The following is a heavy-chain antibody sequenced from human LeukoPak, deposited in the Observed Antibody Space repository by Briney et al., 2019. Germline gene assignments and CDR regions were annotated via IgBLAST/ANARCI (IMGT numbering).Heavy chain of an antibody. Sequence: IQPGRSLRLSCAASGFTVSSNHMSWVRQAPGKGLEWVSVIYSGGSTYYADSVKGRFTISRDNSKNTLYLQMNSLRAEDTAVYYCASHSSSWYGFDYWGQGTLVTVSS. J-gene: IGHJ4*02. CDR1: GFTVSSNH. CDR2: IYSGGST. CDR3: ASHSSSWYGFDY. V-gene: IGHV3-53*01. D-gene: IGHD6-13*01.